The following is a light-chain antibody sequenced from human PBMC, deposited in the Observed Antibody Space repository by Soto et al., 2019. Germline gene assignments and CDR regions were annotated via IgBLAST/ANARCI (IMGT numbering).Light chain of an antibody. CDR2: DAS. CDR1: QSISNR. CDR3: QQYDTYST. V-gene: IGKV1-5*01. J-gene: IGKJ1*01. Sequence: DIQITQSPSTLSASVGYRVTITCRASQSISNRLAWYHQKPGKTPNLLIYDASNLGSGFPSMFSGSGSGTEFTLTISSLQPDDFATYYCQQYDTYSTFGQGTKGDIK.